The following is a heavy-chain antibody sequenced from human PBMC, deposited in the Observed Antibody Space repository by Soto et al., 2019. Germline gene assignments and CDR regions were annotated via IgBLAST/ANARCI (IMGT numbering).Heavy chain of an antibody. CDR2: ISAYNGNT. Sequence: QVQLVQSGAEVKKPGASVKVSCKASGYTFTSYGISWVRQAPGQGLEWMGWISAYNGNTNYAQKLQGRVTITKDTSTSTAYMGLRSLRSDDTAVYYCARDSYSSSGGGYYFDYWGQGTLVTVSS. D-gene: IGHD6-6*01. CDR3: ARDSYSSSGGGYYFDY. CDR1: GYTFTSYG. J-gene: IGHJ4*02. V-gene: IGHV1-18*01.